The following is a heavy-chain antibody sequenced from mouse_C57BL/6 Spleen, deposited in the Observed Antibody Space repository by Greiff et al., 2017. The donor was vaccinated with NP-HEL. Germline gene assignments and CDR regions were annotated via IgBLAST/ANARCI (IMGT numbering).Heavy chain of an antibody. J-gene: IGHJ3*01. V-gene: IGHV1-64*01. Sequence: QVQLKQPGAELVKPGASVKLSCKASGYTFTSYWMHWVKQRPGQGLEWIGMIHPNSGSTNYNEKFKSKATLTVDKSSSTAYMQLSSLTSEDSAVYYCASYSLAWFAYWGQGTLVTVSA. D-gene: IGHD2-12*01. CDR2: IHPNSGST. CDR1: GYTFTSYW. CDR3: ASYSLAWFAY.